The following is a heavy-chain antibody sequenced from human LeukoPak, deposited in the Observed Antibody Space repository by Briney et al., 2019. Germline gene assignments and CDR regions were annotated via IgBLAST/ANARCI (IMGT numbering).Heavy chain of an antibody. CDR1: GYSFTSYW. D-gene: IGHD3-3*01. V-gene: IGHV5-51*01. Sequence: GESLQISCKGSGYSFTSYWIGWVRQLPGKGLEWMGIIYPGDSDTRYSPSFQGQVTISTDKSISTAYLQWSSLKASDTAMYYCARTGLAITIFGVPLRWFDPWGQGTLVTVSS. CDR2: IYPGDSDT. CDR3: ARTGLAITIFGVPLRWFDP. J-gene: IGHJ5*02.